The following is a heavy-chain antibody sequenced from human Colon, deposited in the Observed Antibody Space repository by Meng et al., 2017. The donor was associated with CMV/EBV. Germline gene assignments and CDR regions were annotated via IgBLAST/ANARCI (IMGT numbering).Heavy chain of an antibody. V-gene: IGHV3-30*02. Sequence: GESLKISCAASGFTFSSYGMHWVRQAPGKGLEWVAFIRYDGSNKYYADSVKGRFTISRDNSKNTLYLQMNSLRAEDTAVYYCAKDGWGMTARQGHYFDNWGQGTLVTVSS. CDR2: IRYDGSNK. CDR1: GFTFSSYG. CDR3: AKDGWGMTARQGHYFDN. D-gene: IGHD6-6*01. J-gene: IGHJ4*02.